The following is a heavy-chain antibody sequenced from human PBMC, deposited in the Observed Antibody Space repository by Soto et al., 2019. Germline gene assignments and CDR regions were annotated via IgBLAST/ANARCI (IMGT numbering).Heavy chain of an antibody. V-gene: IGHV3-30-3*01. Sequence: PGGSLRLSCAASGFTFSSYAMHWVRQAPGKGLEWVAVISYDGSNKYYADSVKGRFTISRDNSKNTLYLQMNSLRAEDTAVYYCARGQVGATSEDAFDIWGQGTMVTV. CDR2: ISYDGSNK. J-gene: IGHJ3*02. CDR3: ARGQVGATSEDAFDI. D-gene: IGHD1-26*01. CDR1: GFTFSSYA.